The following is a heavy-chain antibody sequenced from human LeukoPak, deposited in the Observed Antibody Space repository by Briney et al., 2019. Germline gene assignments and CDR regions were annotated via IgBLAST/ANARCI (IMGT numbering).Heavy chain of an antibody. CDR3: AKAGDGYNLLSSDY. CDR2: ISYDGSNK. V-gene: IGHV3-30*18. CDR1: GFTFSSYA. D-gene: IGHD5-24*01. J-gene: IGHJ4*02. Sequence: GGSLRLSCAASGFTFSSYAMSWVRQAPGKGLEWVAVISYDGSNKYYADSVKGRFTISRDNSKNTLYLQMNSLRAEDTAVYYCAKAGDGYNLLSSDYWGQGTLVTVSS.